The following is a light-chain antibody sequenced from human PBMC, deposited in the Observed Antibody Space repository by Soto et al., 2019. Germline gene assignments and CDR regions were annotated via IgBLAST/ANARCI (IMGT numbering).Light chain of an antibody. V-gene: IGKV3D-20*02. CDR3: QQRSNWPPEIT. CDR2: GAS. Sequence: EIVLTQSPGTLSLSPGERATLSCRASQSVSSTSLAWYQQKPGQAPRLLIYGASTRATGIPDRFSGSGSGTDFTLTISRVEPEDFAVYYCQQRSNWPPEITFGGGTKVDIK. J-gene: IGKJ4*01. CDR1: QSVSSTS.